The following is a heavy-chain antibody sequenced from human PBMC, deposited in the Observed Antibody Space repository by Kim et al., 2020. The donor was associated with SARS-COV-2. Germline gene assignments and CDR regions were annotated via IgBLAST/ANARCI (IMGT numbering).Heavy chain of an antibody. V-gene: IGHV3-30*04. CDR3: ARGVEQITMVRGVKGPYNWFDP. CDR2: ISYDGSNK. D-gene: IGHD3-10*01. Sequence: GGSLRLSCAASGFTFSSYAMHWVRQAPGKGLEWVAFISYDGSNKYYADSVKGRFTISRDNSKNTLYLQMNSLRAEDTAVYYCARGVEQITMVRGVKGPYNWFDPWGQGTLGTVSS. J-gene: IGHJ5*02. CDR1: GFTFSSYA.